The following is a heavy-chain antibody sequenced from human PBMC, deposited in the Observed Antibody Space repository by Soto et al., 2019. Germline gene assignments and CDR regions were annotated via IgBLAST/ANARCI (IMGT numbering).Heavy chain of an antibody. J-gene: IGHJ4*02. D-gene: IGHD3-16*01. Sequence: GESLKISCKGSGYSFTSYWIGWVRQMPGKGLEWMGIIYPGDSDTRYSPSFQGQVTISADKSISTAYLQWSSLKASDTAMYYCSSPRERGGVTGGGGFDYWGQGTLVTVSS. CDR1: GYSFTSYW. CDR2: IYPGDSDT. V-gene: IGHV5-51*01. CDR3: SSPRERGGVTGGGGFDY.